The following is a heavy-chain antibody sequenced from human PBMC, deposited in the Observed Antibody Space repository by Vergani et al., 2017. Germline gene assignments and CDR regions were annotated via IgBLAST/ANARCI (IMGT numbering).Heavy chain of an antibody. D-gene: IGHD2-8*02. CDR2: IYYSGST. CDR3: ARDSGGYYFGN. V-gene: IGHV4-59*01. J-gene: IGHJ4*02. CDR1: GGSISSYY. Sequence: QVQLQESGPGLVKPSENLSLTCTVSGGSISSYYWSWIRQPPGKGLEWIGYIYYSGSTNYNPSLKSRVTISVDTSKNQFSLKLSSVTAADTAVYYCARDSGGYYFGNWGQGTLVTVSS.